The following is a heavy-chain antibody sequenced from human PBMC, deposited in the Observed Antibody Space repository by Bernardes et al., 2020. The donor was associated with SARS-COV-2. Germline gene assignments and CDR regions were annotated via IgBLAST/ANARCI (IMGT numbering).Heavy chain of an antibody. CDR2: ISPSGTT. CDR3: ARELWVKLYNWFDP. J-gene: IGHJ5*02. D-gene: IGHD2-21*01. CDR1: GASISSGYNY. Sequence: SETLSLTCNVSGASISSGYNYWTWIRQPAGKGLEWIGHISPSGTTNYNPSLKSRITISLDTSKNQVSLKLNSVTAADSAVYFCARELWVKLYNWFDPWGHGTLVTVSS. V-gene: IGHV4-61*09.